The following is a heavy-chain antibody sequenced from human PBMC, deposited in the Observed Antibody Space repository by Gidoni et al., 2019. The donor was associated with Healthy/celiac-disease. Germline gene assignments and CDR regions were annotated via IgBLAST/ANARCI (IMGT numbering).Heavy chain of an antibody. D-gene: IGHD6-19*01. Sequence: VQLVESGGGLIQPGGSLRLSCAASGFTVSSNYMSWVRQAPGKGLVWVSVIYSGGGTYYSDSVKGRFTISRDDSKNTLYLQMNSLRAEDTGVYYCARDRGSSGWIFDYWGQGTLVTVSS. CDR3: ARDRGSSGWIFDY. CDR2: IYSGGGT. V-gene: IGHV3-53*01. CDR1: GFTVSSNY. J-gene: IGHJ4*02.